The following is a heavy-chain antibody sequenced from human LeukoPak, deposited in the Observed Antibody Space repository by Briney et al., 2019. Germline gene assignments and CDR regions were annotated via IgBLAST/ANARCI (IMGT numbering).Heavy chain of an antibody. D-gene: IGHD3-22*01. CDR3: ARGDIDSSGYYLNWTDP. V-gene: IGHV1-18*01. CDR2: INTYSHDP. J-gene: IGHJ5*02. Sequence: ASVKVSCKASGYTFTSYGIILVRQAPGLGLEWMGWINTYSHDPNYAKKFQGRVAMTTDTSTRTAYMELRSLTSDDTAMYYCARGDIDSSGYYLNWTDPWGRGTLVTVSS. CDR1: GYTFTSYG.